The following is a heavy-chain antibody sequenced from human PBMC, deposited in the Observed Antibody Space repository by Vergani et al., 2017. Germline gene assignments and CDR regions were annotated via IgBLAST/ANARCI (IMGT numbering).Heavy chain of an antibody. CDR3: ERDADSSGSS. CDR1: GFTFSSYA. D-gene: IGHD3-22*01. J-gene: IGHJ4*02. V-gene: IGHV3-64*01. CDR2: ISSNGGST. Sequence: EVQLVESGGGLVQPGGSLRLSCAASGFTFSSYAMHWVRQAPGKGLEYVSAISSNGGSTYYANSVKGRFTISRHNSKNTLYLKMNSLRAEDTAVYYCERDADSSGSSWGQGTLVTVSS.